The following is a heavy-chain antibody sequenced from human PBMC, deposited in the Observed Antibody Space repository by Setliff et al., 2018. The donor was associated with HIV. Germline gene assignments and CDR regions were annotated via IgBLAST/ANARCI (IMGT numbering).Heavy chain of an antibody. V-gene: IGHV3-23*01. CDR1: GFTFSSYA. CDR3: AKDFHSYIVNESEIDY. D-gene: IGHD5-18*01. Sequence: PGESLKISCAASGFTFSSYAMSWVRQAPGKGLEWVSAISGSGGSTYYADSVKGRFTISRDNSKNTLYLQMNSLRAEDTAVYYCAKDFHSYIVNESEIDYWGQGTLVTVSS. J-gene: IGHJ4*02. CDR2: ISGSGGST.